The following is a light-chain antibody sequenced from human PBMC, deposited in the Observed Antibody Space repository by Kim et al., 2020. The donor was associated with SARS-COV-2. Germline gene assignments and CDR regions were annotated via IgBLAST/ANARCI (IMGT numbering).Light chain of an antibody. Sequence: EIVLTQSPATLSLSPGERATLSCRAGQNISSYLAWYQQKPGQAPRLLIYDASNRATGIPARFSGSGSGTDFTLTISSLEPEDFAVYYCQQRTNWSPLSFGGGTKVDIK. CDR1: QNISSY. CDR3: QQRTNWSPLS. V-gene: IGKV3-11*01. J-gene: IGKJ4*01. CDR2: DAS.